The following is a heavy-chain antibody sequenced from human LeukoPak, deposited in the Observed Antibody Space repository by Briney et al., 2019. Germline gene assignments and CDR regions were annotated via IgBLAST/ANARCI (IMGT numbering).Heavy chain of an antibody. CDR1: GYTFTSYD. Sequence: ASVKVSCKASGYTFTSYDINWVRQATGQGLEWMGWMNPNSGNTGYAQKFQGRVTMTRNTSISTAYMELSSLRSEDTAVYYCARGTRAVTTILSFHCYYYYGMDVWGQGTTVTVSS. CDR3: ARGTRAVTTILSFHCYYYYGMDV. CDR2: MNPNSGNT. V-gene: IGHV1-8*01. D-gene: IGHD4-11*01. J-gene: IGHJ6*02.